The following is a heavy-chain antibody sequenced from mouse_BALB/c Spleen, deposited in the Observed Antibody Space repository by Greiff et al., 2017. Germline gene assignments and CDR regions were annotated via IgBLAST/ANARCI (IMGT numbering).Heavy chain of an antibody. J-gene: IGHJ4*01. CDR1: GFTFSSYY. CDR2: INSNGGST. V-gene: IGHV5-6-2*01. Sequence: EVKLEESGGGLVKLGGSLKLSCAASGFTFSSYYMSWVRQTPEKRLELVAAINSNGGSTYYPDTVKGRFTISRDNAKNTLYLQMSSLKSEDTALYYCARHRDYGYDVDYARDYWGQGTSVTVSS. CDR3: ARHRDYGYDVDYARDY. D-gene: IGHD2-2*01.